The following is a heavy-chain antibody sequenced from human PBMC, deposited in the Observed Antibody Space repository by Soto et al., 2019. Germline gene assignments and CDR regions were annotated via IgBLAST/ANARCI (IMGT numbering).Heavy chain of an antibody. D-gene: IGHD2-21*02. V-gene: IGHV1-46*01. CDR3: ARSYCGTDCCRRRVFDY. J-gene: IGHJ4*02. CDR1: GYTLTTYY. CDR2: IDPSGGST. Sequence: QVQLVQSGAEVKKPGASVKVSCNASGYTLTTYYMHWVRQAPGQGLEWMGRIDPSGGSTTYAQRFQGSVAMTNDTYTRGVYMELSSLRTEDAAVYCCARSYCGTDCCRRRVFDYWAQGALVTVAS.